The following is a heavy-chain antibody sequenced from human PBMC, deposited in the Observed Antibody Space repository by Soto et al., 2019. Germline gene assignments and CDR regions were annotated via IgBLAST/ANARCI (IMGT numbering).Heavy chain of an antibody. Sequence: GGSLRLSCTASGFTFGDYAMSWFRQAPGKGLEWVGFIRSKAYGGTTEYAASVKGRFTISRDDSKSIAYLQMNSLKTEDTAVYYCTRDASYSGYDWSDYWGQGTLVTVSS. J-gene: IGHJ4*02. CDR2: IRSKAYGGTT. CDR1: GFTFGDYA. CDR3: TRDASYSGYDWSDY. D-gene: IGHD5-12*01. V-gene: IGHV3-49*03.